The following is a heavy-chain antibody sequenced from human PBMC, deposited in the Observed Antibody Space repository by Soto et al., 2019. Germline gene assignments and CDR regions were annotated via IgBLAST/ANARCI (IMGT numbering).Heavy chain of an antibody. D-gene: IGHD1-1*01. V-gene: IGHV1-69*02. CDR1: GGTFSSYT. CDR3: ARSDVEMATTFDY. CDR2: IIPILGIA. Sequence: QVQLVQSGAEVKKPGSSVKVSCKASGGTFSSYTISWVRQAPGQRLEWMGRIIPILGIANYAQKFQGRVTITADKSTSTAYMELSSLRSEDTAVYYCARSDVEMATTFDYWGQGTLVTVSS. J-gene: IGHJ4*02.